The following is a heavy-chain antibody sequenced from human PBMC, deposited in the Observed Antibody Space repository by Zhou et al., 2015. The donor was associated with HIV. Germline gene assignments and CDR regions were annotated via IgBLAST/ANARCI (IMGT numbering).Heavy chain of an antibody. CDR2: IIPIFGTA. V-gene: IGHV1-69*01. CDR3: AKGGHTNHRYYYYYMDV. J-gene: IGHJ6*03. Sequence: QVQLVQSGAEVKKPGSSVKVSCKASGGTFSSYAISWVRQAPGQGLEWMGGIIPIFGTANYAQKFQGRVTITADESTSTAYMELSSLRSEDTAVYYCAKGGHTNHRYYYYYMDVWGKGTTVTVSS. D-gene: IGHD2-15*01. CDR1: GGTFSSYA.